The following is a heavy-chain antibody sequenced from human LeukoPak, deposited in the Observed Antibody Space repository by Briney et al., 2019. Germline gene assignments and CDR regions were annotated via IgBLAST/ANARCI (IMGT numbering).Heavy chain of an antibody. CDR1: GGSISSYY. V-gene: IGHV4-59*12. Sequence: PSETLSLTCTVSGGSISSYYWSWIRQPPGKGLEWIGYIYYSGSTNYNPSLKSRVTISVDTSKNQFSLKLSSVTAADTAVYYCARGMVRAYRTKRNWFDPWGQGTLVTVSS. J-gene: IGHJ5*02. D-gene: IGHD3-10*01. CDR2: IYYSGST. CDR3: ARGMVRAYRTKRNWFDP.